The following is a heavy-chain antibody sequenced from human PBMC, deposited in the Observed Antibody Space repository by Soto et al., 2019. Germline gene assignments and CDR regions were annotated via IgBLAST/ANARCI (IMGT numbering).Heavy chain of an antibody. CDR1: GFTLSTYW. CDR2: IKQDGSEK. Sequence: PGGSLRLSCAASGFTLSTYWMSWVRQAPGKGLEWVANIKQDGSEKYYVDSVKGRFTISRDNAKNSLYLQMNSLRAEDTAIYFCTKALYCSGTSCYSGGDTFHVWGQGTMVTVSS. V-gene: IGHV3-7*03. J-gene: IGHJ3*01. D-gene: IGHD2-2*01. CDR3: TKALYCSGTSCYSGGDTFHV.